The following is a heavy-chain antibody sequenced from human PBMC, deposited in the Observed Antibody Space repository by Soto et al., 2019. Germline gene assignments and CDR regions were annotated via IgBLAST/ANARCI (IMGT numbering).Heavy chain of an antibody. CDR2: ISGGGTT. Sequence: EVQLLESGGGLVQSGGSLRLSCAASGFTFGTYAMSWVRQAPGKGLEWVSGISGGGTTFYAGSVKGRFTISRDNSKNTLHLQMNSLRAEDMALYYCAKFRGRAYGDYHLDQWGQGTLVTVSS. CDR1: GFTFGTYA. CDR3: AKFRGRAYGDYHLDQ. D-gene: IGHD4-17*01. V-gene: IGHV3-23*01. J-gene: IGHJ4*02.